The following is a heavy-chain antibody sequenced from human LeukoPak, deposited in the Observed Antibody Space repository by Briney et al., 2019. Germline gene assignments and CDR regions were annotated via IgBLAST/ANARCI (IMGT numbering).Heavy chain of an antibody. Sequence: SETLSLTRTVSGGSISSGGYYWSWLRQPPGKGLEWIGYIYYSGSAYYNPSLKSRVTISVDTSKNQFSLKLSSVTAADTAVYYCAREAAALHWFDPWGLGTLVTVSS. V-gene: IGHV4-31*03. CDR1: GGSISSGGYY. D-gene: IGHD2-2*01. J-gene: IGHJ5*02. CDR3: AREAAALHWFDP. CDR2: IYYSGSA.